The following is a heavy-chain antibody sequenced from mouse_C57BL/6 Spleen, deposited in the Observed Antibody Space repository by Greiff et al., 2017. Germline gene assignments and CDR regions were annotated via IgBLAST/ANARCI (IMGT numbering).Heavy chain of an antibody. J-gene: IGHJ3*01. CDR3: AREGYYGPGAY. D-gene: IGHD1-1*01. V-gene: IGHV1-52*01. CDR1: GYTFTSYW. Sequence: QVQLQQPGAELVRPGSSVKLSCKASGYTFTSYWMHWVKQRPIQGLEWIGNIDPSDSETHSNQKFKDKATLTVDKSSSTAYMQLSSLTSEDSAVYYCAREGYYGPGAYWGQGTLVTVSA. CDR2: IDPSDSET.